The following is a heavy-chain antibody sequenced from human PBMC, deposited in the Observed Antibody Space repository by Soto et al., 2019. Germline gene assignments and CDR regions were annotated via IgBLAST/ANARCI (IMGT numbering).Heavy chain of an antibody. CDR2: IYPGDSDT. CDR1: GYSFTNYW. CDR3: ARLSGVLYSYPDY. V-gene: IGHV5-51*01. Sequence: GVFMQISWKGSGYSFTNYWSGWVSQMPGKGLEWMGIIYPGDSDTRYSPSFQGQVTISADKSISTAYLQWSSLKASDTAMYYCARLSGVLYSYPDYWGQGTLVTVSS. D-gene: IGHD2-8*01. J-gene: IGHJ4*02.